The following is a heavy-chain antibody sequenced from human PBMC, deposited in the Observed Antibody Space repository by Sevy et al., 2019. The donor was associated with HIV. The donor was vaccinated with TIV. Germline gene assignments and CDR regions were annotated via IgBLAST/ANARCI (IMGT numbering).Heavy chain of an antibody. J-gene: IGHJ3*02. V-gene: IGHV3-23*01. Sequence: GGSLRLSCAASGFTFVTYAMNWVRQAPGKGLERVSGVSGSGATTLYADSVKGRFSISRDNSKNTLYLQINSLRAEDTAVYYCAKDVYDSSGYYPMGAFDIWGQGTMVTVSS. CDR3: AKDVYDSSGYYPMGAFDI. D-gene: IGHD3-22*01. CDR2: VSGSGATT. CDR1: GFTFVTYA.